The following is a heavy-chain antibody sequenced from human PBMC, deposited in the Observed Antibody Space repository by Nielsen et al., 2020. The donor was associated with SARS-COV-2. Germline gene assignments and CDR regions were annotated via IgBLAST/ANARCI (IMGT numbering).Heavy chain of an antibody. J-gene: IGHJ4*02. D-gene: IGHD2-15*01. V-gene: IGHV3-23*01. CDR3: AKDVVMIAATPYYFNY. CDR2: ISGSGGTT. Sequence: GESLKISCAASGFTFSSYAMSWVRQAPGKGLEWVSAISGSGGTTYYADSVKGRFTISRDNSKDTLYLQMNSLRAEDTAIYYCAKDVVMIAATPYYFNYWGQGTLVTVSS. CDR1: GFTFSSYA.